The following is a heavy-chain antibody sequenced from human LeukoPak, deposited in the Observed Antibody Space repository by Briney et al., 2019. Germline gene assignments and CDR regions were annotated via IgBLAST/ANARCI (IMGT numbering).Heavy chain of an antibody. CDR2: IWYDGSNK. J-gene: IGHJ4*02. Sequence: GGSLRLSCAASGFTFSSYGMPWVRQAPGKGLEWVAVIWYDGSNKYYADSVKGRFTISRDNSKNTLYLQMNSLGAEDTAVYYCARDGLSAALDYWGQGTLVTVSS. CDR1: GFTFSSYG. CDR3: ARDGLSAALDY. V-gene: IGHV3-33*01. D-gene: IGHD2-2*01.